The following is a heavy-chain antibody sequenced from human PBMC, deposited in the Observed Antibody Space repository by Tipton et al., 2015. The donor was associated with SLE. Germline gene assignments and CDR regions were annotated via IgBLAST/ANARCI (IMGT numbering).Heavy chain of an antibody. V-gene: IGHV4-59*01. Sequence: TLSLTCTVSGGSLSSYDWSWIRQPPGKGLEWIGYIYYRGSTNYNPSLQSRVTISVDTSKNQFSLKLSSVTTADTAVYYCARALSSGWPDWYFDLWGRGTLVTVSS. CDR1: GGSLSSYD. CDR3: ARALSSGWPDWYFDL. D-gene: IGHD6-19*01. CDR2: IYYRGST. J-gene: IGHJ2*01.